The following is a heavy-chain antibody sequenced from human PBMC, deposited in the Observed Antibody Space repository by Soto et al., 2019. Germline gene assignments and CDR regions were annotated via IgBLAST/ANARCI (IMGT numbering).Heavy chain of an antibody. CDR2: INHSGST. Sequence: SETLSLTCAVYGGSFSGYYWSWIRQPPGKGLEWYGEINHSGSTNYNPSLKSRVTISVDTSKNQFSLKLSSVPAADTAVYYCASYYGSGSYYNWFDPWGQGTLVTVSS. CDR3: ASYYGSGSYYNWFDP. J-gene: IGHJ5*02. D-gene: IGHD3-10*01. CDR1: GGSFSGYY. V-gene: IGHV4-34*01.